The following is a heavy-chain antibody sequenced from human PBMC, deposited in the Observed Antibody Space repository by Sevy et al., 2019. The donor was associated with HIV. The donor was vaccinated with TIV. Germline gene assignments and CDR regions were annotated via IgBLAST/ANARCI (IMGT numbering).Heavy chain of an antibody. CDR3: VKGGVTWELLDY. Sequence: GGSLRLSCAASGFIFSSYGMHWVRQAPGKGLEWVTIISYDGISMYYADSVKGRFTISRDNSENILYLQMNSLRTDDTAVYYCVKGGVTWELLDYWGQGTLVTVSS. D-gene: IGHD1-26*01. CDR2: ISYDGISM. CDR1: GFIFSSYG. J-gene: IGHJ4*02. V-gene: IGHV3-30*18.